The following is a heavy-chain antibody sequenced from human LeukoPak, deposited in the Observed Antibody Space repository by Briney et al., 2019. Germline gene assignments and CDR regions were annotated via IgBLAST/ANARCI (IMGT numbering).Heavy chain of an antibody. CDR3: ARARNYAFDY. Sequence: GGSLRLSCAASGFTFSDHYMDWVRQAPGKGLEWVGRIRNKANSYTTEYAASVKGRFTISRDDSKNSLYLRMNSLKTEDTAVYYCARARNYAFDYWGQGTLVTVSS. CDR2: IRNKANSYTT. V-gene: IGHV3-72*01. J-gene: IGHJ4*02. D-gene: IGHD3-16*01. CDR1: GFTFSDHY.